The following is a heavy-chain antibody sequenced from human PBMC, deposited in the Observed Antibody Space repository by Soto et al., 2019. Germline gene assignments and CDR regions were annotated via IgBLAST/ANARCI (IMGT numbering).Heavy chain of an antibody. Sequence: LSLTCTVSGGSIISGYWSWIRQPPGKGLEWIGYISYSGNTNYNPSLKSRVTMSVDTPKNQFSLRLSSVTTADTAVYYCAGLRGYAGSTIDYWGQGTLVTVSS. J-gene: IGHJ4*02. CDR3: AGLRGYAGSTIDY. CDR2: ISYSGNT. CDR1: GGSIISGY. V-gene: IGHV4-59*01. D-gene: IGHD2-15*01.